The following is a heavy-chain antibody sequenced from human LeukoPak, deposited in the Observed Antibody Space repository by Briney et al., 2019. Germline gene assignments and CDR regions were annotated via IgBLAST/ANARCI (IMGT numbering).Heavy chain of an antibody. Sequence: NPSETLSLTCTVSGGSISSSSYYWGWIRQPPGKGLEWIGSIYYSGSTYYNPSLKSRVTISVDTSKNQFSLKLSSVTAADTAVYYCARKIGYSGYAFDYWGQGTLVTVSS. CDR3: ARKIGYSGYAFDY. J-gene: IGHJ4*02. CDR2: IYYSGST. CDR1: GGSISSSSYY. D-gene: IGHD5-12*01. V-gene: IGHV4-39*01.